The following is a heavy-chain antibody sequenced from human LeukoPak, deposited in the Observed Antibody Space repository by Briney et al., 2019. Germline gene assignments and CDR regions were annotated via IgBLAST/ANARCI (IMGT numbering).Heavy chain of an antibody. V-gene: IGHV3-74*01. Sequence: GGSLRLSCVASGFTFSGYWMHWVRQAPGKGLVWVSRLNSDGSSTNYADSVKGRFTISRDNAKNTLFLQMNTLRAEDTAGYYCARDVAYFDYWGQGTLVTVSS. J-gene: IGHJ4*02. CDR2: LNSDGSST. D-gene: IGHD2-15*01. CDR1: GFTFSGYW. CDR3: ARDVAYFDY.